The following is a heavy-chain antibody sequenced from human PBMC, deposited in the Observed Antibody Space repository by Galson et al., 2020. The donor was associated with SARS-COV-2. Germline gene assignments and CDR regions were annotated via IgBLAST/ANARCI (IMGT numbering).Heavy chain of an antibody. V-gene: IGHV3-9*01. Sequence: GGSLRLSCAASGFTFDDYAMHWVRQAPGKGLEWVSGISWNSGSIAYADSVKGRFTISRDNAKNSLYLQMNSLRAEDTALYYCATLGSGYYGPGYYYYMDVWGKGTTVTVSS. CDR1: GFTFDDYA. D-gene: IGHD3-3*01. CDR3: ATLGSGYYGPGYYYYMDV. J-gene: IGHJ6*03. CDR2: ISWNSGSI.